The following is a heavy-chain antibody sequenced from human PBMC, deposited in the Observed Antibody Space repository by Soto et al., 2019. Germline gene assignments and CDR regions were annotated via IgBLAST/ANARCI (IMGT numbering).Heavy chain of an antibody. CDR1: GYTFNTYG. J-gene: IGHJ5*02. D-gene: IGHD3-3*01. CDR2: ISAYDGKT. Sequence: ASVKVSCKTSGYTFNTYGINWVRQAPGQGLELMGWISAYDGKTTYAEKFQGRVTLTTDTSTSTAYMELRSLRSDDTAIYYCARDTHEFWTSYWLDPWGQGTPVTVYS. V-gene: IGHV1-18*01. CDR3: ARDTHEFWTSYWLDP.